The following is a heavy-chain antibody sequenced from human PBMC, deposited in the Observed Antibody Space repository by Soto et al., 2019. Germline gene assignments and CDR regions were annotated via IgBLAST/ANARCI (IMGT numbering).Heavy chain of an antibody. CDR1: GFTFSIYA. CDR3: ARGTIVARQHLDY. Sequence: QVQLVESGGGVVQPGKSLRHSCAASGFTFSIYAMHWARQAPGKGLGWVTVISIRGGDEYYAESVRGRFITSRDDSKNTLYLQMDSLRVEDTVVYYCARGTIVARQHLDYWGQGTLVTVSS. D-gene: IGHD6-6*01. CDR2: ISIRGGDE. J-gene: IGHJ4*02. V-gene: IGHV3-30*03.